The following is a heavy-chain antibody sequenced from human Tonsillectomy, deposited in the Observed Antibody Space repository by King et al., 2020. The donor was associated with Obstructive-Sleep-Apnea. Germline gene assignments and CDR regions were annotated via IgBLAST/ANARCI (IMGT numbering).Heavy chain of an antibody. Sequence: VQLVESGGGLVQPGGSLRLSCAASGFTFSSYWMSWVRQAPGKGLEWVANIKQDGSEKYYVDSVKGRFTISRDNAKNSLYLQMNSLRAEDTAVYYCARSYSSSWYSEYYFDYWGQGTLVTVSS. V-gene: IGHV3-7*03. CDR3: ARSYSSSWYSEYYFDY. J-gene: IGHJ4*02. CDR2: IKQDGSEK. CDR1: GFTFSSYW. D-gene: IGHD6-13*01.